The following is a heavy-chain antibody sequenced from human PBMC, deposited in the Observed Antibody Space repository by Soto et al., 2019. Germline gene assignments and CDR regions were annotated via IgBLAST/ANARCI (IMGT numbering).Heavy chain of an antibody. J-gene: IGHJ5*02. CDR1: GYTFTSYG. CDR2: ISAYNGNT. D-gene: IGHD3-9*01. CDR3: ASIMNYDILTGYGGWFDP. Sequence: SVKVSFKASGYTFTSYGISWVRQAPGQGLEWMGWISAYNGNTNYAQKLQGRVTMTTDTSTSTAYMELRSLRSDDTAVYYCASIMNYDILTGYGGWFDPWGQGTLVTVSS. V-gene: IGHV1-18*01.